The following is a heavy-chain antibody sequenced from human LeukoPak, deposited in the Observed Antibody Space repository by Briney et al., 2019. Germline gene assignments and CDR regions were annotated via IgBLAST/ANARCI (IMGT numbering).Heavy chain of an antibody. D-gene: IGHD2-15*01. CDR2: INPNNGGT. V-gene: IGHV1-2*02. CDR3: ASQQVVPL. CDR1: GYXFTVYF. J-gene: IGHJ4*02. Sequence: SVKVSCNASGYXFTVYFIYWVRQAPGQGLEWMGWINPNNGGTNYAQKFQGRVTMARDTSISTAYMELSSLTIDDTAVYYCASQQVVPLWGQGTLVTVSS.